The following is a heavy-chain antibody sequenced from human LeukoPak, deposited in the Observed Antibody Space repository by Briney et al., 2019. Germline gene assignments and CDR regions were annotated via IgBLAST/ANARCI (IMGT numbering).Heavy chain of an antibody. CDR1: GGSISSSSYY. CDR2: IYYSGST. CDR3: ARGYCSGSTCYLAFDI. V-gene: IGHV4-39*07. Sequence: SETLSLTCTVSGGSISSSSYYWGWIRQPPGKGLEWIGSIYYSGSTYYNPSLKSRVTISVDTSKNQFSLKLSSVTAADTAVYYCARGYCSGSTCYLAFDIWGQGTMVTVSS. J-gene: IGHJ3*02. D-gene: IGHD2-15*01.